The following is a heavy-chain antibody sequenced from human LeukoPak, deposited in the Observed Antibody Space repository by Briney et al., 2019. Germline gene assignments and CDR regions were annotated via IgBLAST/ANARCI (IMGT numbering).Heavy chain of an antibody. CDR3: ARHSGSSNYNPLDY. Sequence: SETLSLTCTVSGGSISSYYWSWIRQPAGKGLEWIGRIYTSGSTNYNPSLKSRVTISVDTSKNQFSLKLTSVTATDTAVYYCARHSGSSNYNPLDYWGQGTLVTVSS. CDR1: GGSISSYY. D-gene: IGHD3-10*01. V-gene: IGHV4-4*07. J-gene: IGHJ4*02. CDR2: IYTSGST.